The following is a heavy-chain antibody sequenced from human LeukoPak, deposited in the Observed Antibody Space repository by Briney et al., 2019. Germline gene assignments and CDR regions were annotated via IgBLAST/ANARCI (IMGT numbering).Heavy chain of an antibody. J-gene: IGHJ4*02. CDR2: IYYSGST. CDR3: ASQYNWNEGGVDY. V-gene: IGHV4-59*01. CDR1: GGSISSYY. Sequence: PSETLSLTCTVSGGSISSYYWSWIRQPPGKGLEWIGYIYYSGSTNYNPSLKSRVTISVDTSKNQLSLKLSSVTAADTAVYHCASQYNWNEGGVDYWGQGTLVTVSS. D-gene: IGHD1-1*01.